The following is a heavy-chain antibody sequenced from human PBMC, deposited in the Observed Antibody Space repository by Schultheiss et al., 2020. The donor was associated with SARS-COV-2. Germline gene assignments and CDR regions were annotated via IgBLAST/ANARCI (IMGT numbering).Heavy chain of an antibody. V-gene: IGHV4-59*06. J-gene: IGHJ5*02. CDR2: IYYSGST. Sequence: SETLSLTCTVSGGSISSYYWSWIRQPPGKGLEWIGYIYYSGSTYYNPSLKSRVTISVDTSKNQFSLKLSSVTAADTAVYYCARNLYDLGWFDPWGQGTLVTVSS. D-gene: IGHD3-3*01. CDR3: ARNLYDLGWFDP. CDR1: GGSISSYY.